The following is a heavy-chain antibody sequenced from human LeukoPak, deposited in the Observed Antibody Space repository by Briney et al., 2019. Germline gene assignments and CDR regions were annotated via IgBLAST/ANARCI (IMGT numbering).Heavy chain of an antibody. CDR1: GFTFNRFW. J-gene: IGHJ3*02. V-gene: IGHV3-74*01. D-gene: IGHD6-19*01. CDR3: AREDVDITVATSGAFDI. CDR2: IISDGSST. Sequence: SGGSLRLSCAASGFTFNRFWMHRVRQAPGKGLVWVSRIISDGSSTNYADSVKGRFTISRDNAKNTLYLQMNSLRAEDTALYYCAREDVDITVATSGAFDIWGQGTMVTVSS.